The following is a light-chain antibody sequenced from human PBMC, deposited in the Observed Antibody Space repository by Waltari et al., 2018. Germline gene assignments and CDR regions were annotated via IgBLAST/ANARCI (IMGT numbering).Light chain of an antibody. V-gene: IGKV3-11*01. J-gene: IGKJ4*01. CDR1: QSVNWY. Sequence: EIVLTQSPATLSLSPGERATLSCRASQSVNWYLAWYQQRHGQAPRLLIYDTSNRATGSPARFSGSGSETDFTLTISSLEPDDSAVYYCQQRRNWPLTFGGGTKVEIK. CDR2: DTS. CDR3: QQRRNWPLT.